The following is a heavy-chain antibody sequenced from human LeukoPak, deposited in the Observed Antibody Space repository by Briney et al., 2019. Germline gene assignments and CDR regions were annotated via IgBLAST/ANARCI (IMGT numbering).Heavy chain of an antibody. J-gene: IGHJ4*02. V-gene: IGHV3-11*01. CDR1: GFTFSDYY. Sequence: GGSLRLSCAASGFTFSDYYMSWIRQAPGKGLEWVSYISSSGSTIYYADSVKGRFTISRDNAKNSLYLQMNSLRAEDTAVYYCARDISMAMVRGVIPKDDYWGQGTLVTVSS. CDR2: ISSSGSTI. CDR3: ARDISMAMVRGVIPKDDY. D-gene: IGHD3-10*01.